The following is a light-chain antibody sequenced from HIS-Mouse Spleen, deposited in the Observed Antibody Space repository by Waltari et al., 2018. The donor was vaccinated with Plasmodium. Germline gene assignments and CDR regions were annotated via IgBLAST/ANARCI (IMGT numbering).Light chain of an antibody. CDR3: QQYNNWSFT. V-gene: IGKV3-15*01. J-gene: IGKJ3*01. CDR2: GAS. Sequence: EIVMTQSPATLSVSPGERATLSCRASKSVSSNLAWYQQKPGLIYGASTRATGIPARFSGSGSGTEFTLTISSLQSEDFAVYYCQQYNNWSFTFGPGTKVDIK. CDR1: KSVSSN.